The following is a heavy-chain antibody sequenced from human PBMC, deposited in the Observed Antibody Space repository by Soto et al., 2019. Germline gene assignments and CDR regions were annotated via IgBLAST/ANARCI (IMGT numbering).Heavy chain of an antibody. Sequence: PSETLSLTCSVPGGSINSSSYFWGWVRQPPGKGLEWTGSIYYSGSTYYNPSLRSRVTISVDTSKNQFSLKLSSVTAADTAVFYCARHYSSGSRNWFDPWGQGTLVTVSS. V-gene: IGHV4-39*01. D-gene: IGHD6-19*01. CDR3: ARHYSSGSRNWFDP. CDR1: GGSINSSSYF. J-gene: IGHJ5*02. CDR2: IYYSGST.